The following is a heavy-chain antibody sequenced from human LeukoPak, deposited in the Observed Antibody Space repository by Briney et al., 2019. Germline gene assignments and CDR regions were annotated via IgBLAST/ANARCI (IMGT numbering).Heavy chain of an antibody. V-gene: IGHV3-30*02. D-gene: IGHD3-10*01. CDR1: GFTFSSYG. CDR3: AKGTFGELLYFDY. CDR2: IRYDGSNK. Sequence: GGSLRLSCAASGFTFSSYGMHWVRQAPGKGLEWVAFIRYDGSNKYYADSVKGRFTISRDNSKKTLYLQMNSLRAEDTAVYYCAKGTFGELLYFDYWGQGTLVTVSS. J-gene: IGHJ4*02.